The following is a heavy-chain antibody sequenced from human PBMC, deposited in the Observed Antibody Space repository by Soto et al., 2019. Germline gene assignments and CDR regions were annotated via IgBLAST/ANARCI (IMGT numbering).Heavy chain of an antibody. D-gene: IGHD6-19*01. CDR2: ISWNSGSI. CDR3: AKDISLAGRDAFDI. J-gene: IGHJ3*02. V-gene: IGHV3-9*01. Sequence: PGGSLRLSYAASGLTFDDYAMHWVRQAPGKGLEWVSGISWNSGSIGYADSEKGRFTISRDNAKNSLYLQMNSLRAEDTALYYCAKDISLAGRDAFDIWGQGTMVTVSS. CDR1: GLTFDDYA.